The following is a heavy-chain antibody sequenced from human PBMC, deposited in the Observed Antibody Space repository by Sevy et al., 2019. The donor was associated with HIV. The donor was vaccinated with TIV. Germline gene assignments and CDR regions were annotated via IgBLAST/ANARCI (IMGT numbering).Heavy chain of an antibody. CDR3: ARDRGHHYYGSGSYYIGDY. D-gene: IGHD3-10*01. J-gene: IGHJ4*02. Sequence: ASMKVSCKASGGTFSSYAISWVRQAPGQGLEWMGGIIPIFGTANYAQKFQGRVTITADESTSTAYMELSSLRSEDTAVYYCARDRGHHYYGSGSYYIGDYWGQGTLVTVSS. CDR2: IIPIFGTA. CDR1: GGTFSSYA. V-gene: IGHV1-69*13.